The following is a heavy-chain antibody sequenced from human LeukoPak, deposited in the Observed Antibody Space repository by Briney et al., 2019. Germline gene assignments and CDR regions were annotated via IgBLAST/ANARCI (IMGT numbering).Heavy chain of an antibody. J-gene: IGHJ5*02. V-gene: IGHV4-34*01. CDR3: ARRGVDCSGGSCYPGSWFDP. D-gene: IGHD2-15*01. Sequence: PSETLSLTCAVYGGSFSGYYWSWIRQPPGKGLDWIGDINHRGSTNYNPSLKSRLTISVDTSKNHFSLRLSSVTAADTAVYYCARRGVDCSGGSCYPGSWFDPWGQGTLVTVSS. CDR1: GGSFSGYY. CDR2: INHRGST.